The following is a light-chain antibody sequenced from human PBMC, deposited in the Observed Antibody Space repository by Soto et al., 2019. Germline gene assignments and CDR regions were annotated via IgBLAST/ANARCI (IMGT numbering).Light chain of an antibody. J-gene: IGKJ2*01. CDR2: AAS. CDR1: QSISFY. Sequence: DIQMTQSPSSLSASVGDRVTITCRASQSISFYLNWYQQKPGKAPKLLIYAASSLQSGVPSRFSGSGSGTDFTLTISSLQPEDFATYYCQKSYSTPRTFGQGTKLEIK. V-gene: IGKV1-39*01. CDR3: QKSYSTPRT.